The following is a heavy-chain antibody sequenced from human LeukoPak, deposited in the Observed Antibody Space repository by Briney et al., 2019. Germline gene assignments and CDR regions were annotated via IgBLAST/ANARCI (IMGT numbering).Heavy chain of an antibody. D-gene: IGHD3-3*01. CDR1: GFTFGDYA. J-gene: IGHJ5*02. CDR2: IRSQAYGGTT. V-gene: IGHV3-49*04. Sequence: GGSLRLSCKASGFTFGDYAMSWVRQAPGKGREWVGFIRSQAYGGTTEYAASVKGRFTISRDGSKSIDYLQMNSLKTEGTAVYYCTRGITIFGVVPNWFDPWGQGTLVTVSS. CDR3: TRGITIFGVVPNWFDP.